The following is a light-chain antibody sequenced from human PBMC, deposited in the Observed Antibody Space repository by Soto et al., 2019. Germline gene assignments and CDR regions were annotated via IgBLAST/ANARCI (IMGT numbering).Light chain of an antibody. V-gene: IGKV3-20*01. CDR3: HQYGSSPFT. CDR1: ESVSAGY. Sequence: EIVLTQSPGTLSLSSGERATLSCRASESVSAGYLAWYQQKPGQAPRLFIYGASSRATGIPDRFSGSGSGADFTLTISRLKPEDFAVYYCHQYGSSPFTFGPGTKVDIK. J-gene: IGKJ3*01. CDR2: GAS.